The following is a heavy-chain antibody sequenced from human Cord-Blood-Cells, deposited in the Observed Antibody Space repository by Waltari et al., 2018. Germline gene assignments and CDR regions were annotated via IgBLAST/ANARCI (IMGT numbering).Heavy chain of an antibody. V-gene: IGHV1-2*04. CDR3: ARVTTRARWYYFDY. CDR2: INPNSGGT. D-gene: IGHD6-13*01. Sequence: QVQLVQSGAAVKKPGASVKVSCTASGDTFTVYDMHRVRPAPGQGLEWMGWINPNSGGTNYAQKFQGWVTMTRDTSISTAYMELSRLRSDDTAVYYCARVTTRARWYYFDYGGQGTLVTVSS. J-gene: IGHJ4*02. CDR1: GDTFTVYD.